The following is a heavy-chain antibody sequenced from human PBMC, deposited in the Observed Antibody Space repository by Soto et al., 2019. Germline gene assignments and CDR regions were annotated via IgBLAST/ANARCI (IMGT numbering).Heavy chain of an antibody. Sequence: QITLKESGPTLVKPTQTLTLTCTFSGFSLSSTDEGVGWFRQPPGKAPEWLALIYWDDDKRYSPSLNTRVTVTKDTAKNQVVPTMTNVAPVDPATYSCANGSCSGADCYPNPYLDYWGQGILVTVSS. D-gene: IGHD2-21*02. V-gene: IGHV2-5*02. CDR2: IYWDDDK. CDR3: ANGSCSGADCYPNPYLDY. CDR1: GFSLSSTDEG. J-gene: IGHJ4*02.